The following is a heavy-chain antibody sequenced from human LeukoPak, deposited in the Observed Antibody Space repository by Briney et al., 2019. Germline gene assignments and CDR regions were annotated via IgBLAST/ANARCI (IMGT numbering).Heavy chain of an antibody. J-gene: IGHJ5*02. V-gene: IGHV4-34*01. D-gene: IGHD3-10*01. CDR2: INHSGST. CDR3: ARHFGTGDYYGSGSRNWFDP. Sequence: SETLSLTCAVYGGSFSGYYWSWIRQPPGKGLEWIAEINHSGSTNYNPSLKSRVTISVDTSKNQFSLKLSSVTAADTAVYYCARHFGTGDYYGSGSRNWFDPWGQGTLVTVSS. CDR1: GGSFSGYY.